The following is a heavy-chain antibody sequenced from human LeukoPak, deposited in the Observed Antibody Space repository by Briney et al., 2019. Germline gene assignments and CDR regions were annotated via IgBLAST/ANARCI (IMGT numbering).Heavy chain of an antibody. CDR1: GFTFSDSY. CDR2: ISGSGHDI. CDR3: ATGIAAATKDYYYYYMDV. Sequence: GGSLRLSCAASGFTFSDSYMTWVRQAPGKGVEWVAYISGSGHDINYSDSVKGRFTISRDNAKNSLYLQMSSLRVEDTAVYYCATGIAAATKDYYYYYMDVWGKGTTVTVSS. V-gene: IGHV3-11*04. J-gene: IGHJ6*03. D-gene: IGHD6-13*01.